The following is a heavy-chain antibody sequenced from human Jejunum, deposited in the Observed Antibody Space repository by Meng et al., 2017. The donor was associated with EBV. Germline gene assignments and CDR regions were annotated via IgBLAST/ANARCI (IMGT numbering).Heavy chain of an antibody. CDR2: IYNSEST. CDR1: GGSVSSGGYY. J-gene: IGHJ4*02. V-gene: IGHV4-61*08. D-gene: IGHD1-26*01. CDR3: ARDQNGSYFAY. Sequence: QVQLQEPGPGLVKPSATLSLTGTVSGGSVSSGGYYWSWIRQPPGKGLEWIGYIYNSESTNYKSSLKSRVTISADTSKNQFSLRLSSVTAADTAVYYCARDQNGSYFAYWGQGTLVTVSS.